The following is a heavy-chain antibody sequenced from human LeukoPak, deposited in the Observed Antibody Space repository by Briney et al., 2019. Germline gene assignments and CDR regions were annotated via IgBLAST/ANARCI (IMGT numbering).Heavy chain of an antibody. D-gene: IGHD6-13*01. Sequence: PGGSLRLSCAASGFTFSSYAMSWVRQAPGKGLEWVSAISGSGGSTYYADSVKGRFTISRDNSKNTLYLQMNSLRAEDTAVYYCAKGAPGIAAAGGLQFDYWGQGTLVTVSS. CDR2: ISGSGGST. CDR1: GFTFSSYA. V-gene: IGHV3-23*01. J-gene: IGHJ4*02. CDR3: AKGAPGIAAAGGLQFDY.